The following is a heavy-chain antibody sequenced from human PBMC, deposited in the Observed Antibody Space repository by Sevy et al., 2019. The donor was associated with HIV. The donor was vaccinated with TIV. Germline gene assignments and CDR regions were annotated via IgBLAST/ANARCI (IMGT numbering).Heavy chain of an antibody. CDR2: ISGSGGST. V-gene: IGHV3-23*01. CDR1: GFTFSSYA. D-gene: IGHD6-13*01. CDR3: AKYSSSWYFYYYYYYMDV. Sequence: GGSLRISCAASGFTFSSYAMSWVRQAPGKGLEWVSAISGSGGSTYYADSVKGRFTISRDNSKNTLYLQMNSLRAEDTAVYYCAKYSSSWYFYYYYYYMDVWGKGTTVTVSS. J-gene: IGHJ6*03.